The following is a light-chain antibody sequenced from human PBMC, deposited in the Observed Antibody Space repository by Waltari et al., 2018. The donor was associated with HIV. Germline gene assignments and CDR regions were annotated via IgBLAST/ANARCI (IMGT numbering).Light chain of an antibody. CDR2: DVT. CDR3: CSYAGSYTGV. J-gene: IGLJ1*01. V-gene: IGLV2-11*01. CDR1: SNDVGGYNY. Sequence: QSALTQPRSVSGSPGQSVTMSFAGTSNDVGGYNYVSWYQQHPGKAPKLMIYDVTKRPSGVPDRFAGSKSGNTASLTISGLQADDEADYYCCSYAGSYTGVFGTGTKVTVL.